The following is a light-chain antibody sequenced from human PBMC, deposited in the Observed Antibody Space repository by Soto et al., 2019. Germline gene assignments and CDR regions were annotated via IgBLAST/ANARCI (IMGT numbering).Light chain of an antibody. CDR3: MQSKQFPLT. Sequence: EIVMTQTPLSLSVTPGQPASISCKSSQSLLHSDGKTYLYWYLQNPGQSPQLLIYEAANRFSGVPDRFSVSGSGTDFTLKISRVEAEDVGVYYCMQSKQFPLTFGGGTKVEIK. J-gene: IGKJ4*01. V-gene: IGKV2D-29*02. CDR2: EAA. CDR1: QSLLHSDGKTY.